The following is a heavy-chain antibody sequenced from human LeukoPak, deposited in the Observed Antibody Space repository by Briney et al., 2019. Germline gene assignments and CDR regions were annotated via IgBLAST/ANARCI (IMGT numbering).Heavy chain of an antibody. D-gene: IGHD3-10*01. V-gene: IGHV4-39*02. CDR1: GGSISSSNYY. Sequence: SETLSLTCTVSGGSISSSNYYWGWIRQPPGKGLEWIGSIYYTGSTYYNPSLKSRVTISVDTSKNQFSLKLSSVTAADTAVYYCARDYYGSGMSFFDYWGQGTLVTVSS. CDR3: ARDYYGSGMSFFDY. CDR2: IYYTGST. J-gene: IGHJ4*02.